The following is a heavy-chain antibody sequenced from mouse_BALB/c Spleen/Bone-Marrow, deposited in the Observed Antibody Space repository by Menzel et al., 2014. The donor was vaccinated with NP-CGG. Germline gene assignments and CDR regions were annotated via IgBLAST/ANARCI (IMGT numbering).Heavy chain of an antibody. J-gene: IGHJ4*01. D-gene: IGHD2-14*01. Sequence: EVHLVESGPELVKPGASVKISCKTSGYTFTDYNMHWVKQSHGKSLEWIGYIYPYNGGTAYNQKFKSKATLTVDNSSSTAYMELRSLTSEDSAVYYCARERYGDAMDYWGQGTSVTVSS. V-gene: IGHV1S29*02. CDR1: GYTFTDYN. CDR3: ARERYGDAMDY. CDR2: IYPYNGGT.